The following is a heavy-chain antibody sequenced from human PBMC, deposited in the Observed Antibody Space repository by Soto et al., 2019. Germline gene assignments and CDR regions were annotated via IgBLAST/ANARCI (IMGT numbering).Heavy chain of an antibody. Sequence: PGGSLRLSCAASGFTFGDYWMSWVRQAPGKGLEWLATIKMDASEKKYVDSVKGRFTMSRDNAKISLYLQMDSLRAEDTAVYYCAGDSGYGSVNSVNHDLDFWGHGTLVTVSS. V-gene: IGHV3-7*01. J-gene: IGHJ4*01. D-gene: IGHD3-10*01. CDR1: GFTFGDYW. CDR2: IKMDASEK. CDR3: AGDSGYGSVNSVNHDLDF.